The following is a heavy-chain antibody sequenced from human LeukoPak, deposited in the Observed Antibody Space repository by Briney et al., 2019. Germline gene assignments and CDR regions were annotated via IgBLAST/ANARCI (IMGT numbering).Heavy chain of an antibody. CDR2: FNAEEGET. CDR1: GYSLRELN. V-gene: IGHV1-24*01. CDR3: ARDRGVPAVFDY. Sequence: GASVKVSCKVSGYSLRELNMHWLRQAPGKGPEWMGGFNAEEGETIYAQKFQGRVTMTEDTSTDTAYMELSSLTSEDTAVYYCARDRGVPAVFDYWGQGTLITVSS. J-gene: IGHJ4*02. D-gene: IGHD3-10*01.